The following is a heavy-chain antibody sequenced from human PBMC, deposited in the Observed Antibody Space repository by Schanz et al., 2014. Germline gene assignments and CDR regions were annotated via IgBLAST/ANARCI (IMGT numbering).Heavy chain of an antibody. Sequence: EVQLVESRGGLVQPGRSLRLSCAASGFPFNEYGMLWVRQAPGKGLEWVSSISWNSGSIDYADSVKGRFTISRDNAKNSLYLQMNSLRAEDTALYYCAKDGIMVQGVIWERYFDSWGQGTLVTVSS. CDR1: GFPFNEYG. J-gene: IGHJ4*02. CDR2: ISWNSGSI. V-gene: IGHV3-9*01. D-gene: IGHD3-10*01. CDR3: AKDGIMVQGVIWERYFDS.